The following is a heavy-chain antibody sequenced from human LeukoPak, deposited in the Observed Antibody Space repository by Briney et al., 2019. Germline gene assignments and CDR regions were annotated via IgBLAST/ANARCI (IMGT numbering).Heavy chain of an antibody. V-gene: IGHV3-48*03. J-gene: IGHJ4*02. CDR3: ARRYCSSTSCLFDY. CDR1: GFTFSTYE. Sequence: GGSLRLSCTASGFTFSTYEMNWVRQAPGKGLEWVSYISSSGSPIYYADSVKGRFAISRDNAKNSLYLQMNSLSAEDTAVYYCARRYCSSTSCLFDYWGQGTLVTVS. CDR2: ISSSGSPI. D-gene: IGHD2-2*01.